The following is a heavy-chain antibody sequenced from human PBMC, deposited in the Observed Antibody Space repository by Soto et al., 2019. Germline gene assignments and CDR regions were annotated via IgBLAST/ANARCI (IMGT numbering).Heavy chain of an antibody. CDR3: ARLQDSSGYYFDY. Sequence: PVGSLRLSCAASGFIGSSNYMSWVREARGKGLEWVSVIYSGGSTYYADSVEGRFTISRDNSKNTLYLQMNSLRAEDTAVYYCARLQDSSGYYFDYWGQGTLVTVSS. CDR1: GFIGSSNY. V-gene: IGHV3-53*01. D-gene: IGHD3-22*01. CDR2: IYSGGST. J-gene: IGHJ4*02.